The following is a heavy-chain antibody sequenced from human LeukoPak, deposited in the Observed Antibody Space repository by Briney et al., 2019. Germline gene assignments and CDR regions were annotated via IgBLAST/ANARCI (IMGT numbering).Heavy chain of an antibody. Sequence: GGSLRLSCAASGFTFSSYGMHWVRQAPGKGLEGVAVIWYDGSNKYYADSVKGRSTISRDNSKNTLYLQMNSLRAEDTAVYYCARGDYYDSSGYFPLRAFDIWGQGTMVTVSS. CDR1: GFTFSSYG. CDR2: IWYDGSNK. D-gene: IGHD3-22*01. CDR3: ARGDYYDSSGYFPLRAFDI. V-gene: IGHV3-33*01. J-gene: IGHJ3*02.